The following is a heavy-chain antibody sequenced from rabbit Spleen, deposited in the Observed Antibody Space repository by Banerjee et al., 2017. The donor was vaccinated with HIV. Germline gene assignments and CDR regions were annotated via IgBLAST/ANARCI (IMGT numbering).Heavy chain of an antibody. CDR2: IDPVFGIT. CDR3: ARVGSGYYFSLNL. J-gene: IGHJ4*01. Sequence: QSLEESGGDLVKPGASRPLTSTASGFPPSSTNINWAPQAPGKGLEWIGYIDPVFGITYYANWVNGRFSISRENAQNTVFLQMTSLTAADTATYFCARVGSGYYFSLNLWGPGTLVTVS. V-gene: IGHV1S40*01. CDR1: GFPPSSTN. D-gene: IGHD1-1*01.